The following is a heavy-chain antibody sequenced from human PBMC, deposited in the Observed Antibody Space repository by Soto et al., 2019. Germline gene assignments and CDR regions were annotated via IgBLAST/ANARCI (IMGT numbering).Heavy chain of an antibody. CDR1: DGSISSYY. CDR3: ARGGEYSSSSFFDY. J-gene: IGHJ4*02. D-gene: IGHD6-6*01. Sequence: ASETLSLTCTVSDGSISSYYWSWIRQPPGKGLEWIGYIYYSGSTNYNPSLKSRVTISVDTSKNQFSLKLSSVTAADTAVYYCARGGEYSSSSFFDYWGQGTLVTVSS. CDR2: IYYSGST. V-gene: IGHV4-59*01.